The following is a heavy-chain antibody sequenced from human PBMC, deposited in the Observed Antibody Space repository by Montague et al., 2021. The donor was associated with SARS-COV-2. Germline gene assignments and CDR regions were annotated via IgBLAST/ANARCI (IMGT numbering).Heavy chain of an antibody. D-gene: IGHD3-3*01. J-gene: IGHJ4*02. CDR3: ARGSSFVTIFGVVITDPLFDY. V-gene: IGHV4-34*01. CDR1: GGSFSGYY. CDR2: INHSGST. Sequence: SETLSLTCAVYGGSFSGYYWSWIRQPPGKGLEWIGEINHSGSTNYNPPPKIQVTISVDTSKNQFSLKLSSVTAADTAVYYCARGSSFVTIFGVVITDPLFDYWGQGTLVTVSS.